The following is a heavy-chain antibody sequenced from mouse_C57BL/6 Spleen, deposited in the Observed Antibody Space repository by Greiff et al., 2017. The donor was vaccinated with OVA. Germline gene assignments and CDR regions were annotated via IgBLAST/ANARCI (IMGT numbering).Heavy chain of an antibody. CDR3: ARVGGYEYFDV. D-gene: IGHD3-1*01. J-gene: IGHJ1*03. V-gene: IGHV8-8*01. CDR1: GFSLSTFGMG. CDR2: IWWDDDK. Sequence: QVTLKVCGPGILQPSQTLSLTCSFSGFSLSTFGMGVGWIRQPSGKGLEWLAHIWWDDDKYYNPALKSRLTISKDTSKNQVLLKIANVETADTATYSCARVGGYEYFDVWGTGTTVTVSS.